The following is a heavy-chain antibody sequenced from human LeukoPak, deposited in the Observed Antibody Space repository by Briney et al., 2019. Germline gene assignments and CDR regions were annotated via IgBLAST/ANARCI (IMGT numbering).Heavy chain of an antibody. J-gene: IGHJ4*02. Sequence: PGGSLRLSCAASGFSFNNFAMTWVRLTPGKGLEWVSSISGSGGSTYYAESVKGRFNISRDNSKNTLYLQVNSLRADDTAVYYCAKQMRVGATSSFDYWGQGTLVTVSS. V-gene: IGHV3-23*01. D-gene: IGHD1-26*01. CDR1: GFSFNNFA. CDR2: ISGSGGST. CDR3: AKQMRVGATSSFDY.